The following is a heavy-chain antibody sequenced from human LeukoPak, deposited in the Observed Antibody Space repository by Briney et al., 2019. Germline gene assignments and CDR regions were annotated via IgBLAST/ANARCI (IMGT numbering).Heavy chain of an antibody. D-gene: IGHD2-8*01. V-gene: IGHV3-11*04. CDR2: ISRNGGAV. CDR1: GFTFNQHS. CDR3: ARASSLIGGFAS. Sequence: GGSLRLSCAASGFTFNQHSMSWIRQAPGKGVEGLSYISRNGGAVHYAASVEGRFTISRDNAKNSLSLQMHGLRTDDTAVYFCARASSLIGGFASWGRGTLVTVSS. J-gene: IGHJ4*02.